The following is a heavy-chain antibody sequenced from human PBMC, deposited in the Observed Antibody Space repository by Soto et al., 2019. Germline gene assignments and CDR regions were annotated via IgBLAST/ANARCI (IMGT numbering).Heavy chain of an antibody. CDR2: IIPIFGTA. J-gene: IGHJ6*02. CDR3: AREGGTMVRGVIFHYYGMDV. D-gene: IGHD3-10*01. V-gene: IGHV1-69*13. Sequence: SVKVSCKASGGTSSSYAISWVRQAPGQGLEWMGGIIPIFGTANYAQKFQGRDTITADESTSTAYMELSSLRSEDTAVYYCAREGGTMVRGVIFHYYGMDVWGQGTTVTVSS. CDR1: GGTSSSYA.